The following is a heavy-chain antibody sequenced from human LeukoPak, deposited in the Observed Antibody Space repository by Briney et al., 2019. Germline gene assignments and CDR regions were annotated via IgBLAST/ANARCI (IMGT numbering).Heavy chain of an antibody. CDR3: ARRGEKVDTAYNWFDP. CDR1: GFTFSSYS. J-gene: IGHJ5*02. V-gene: IGHV3-21*01. D-gene: IGHD5-18*01. Sequence: GGSLRHSCAASGFTFSSYSMNWVRQAPGKGLEWVSSISSTSSYIYYADSVKGRFTISRDNAKNSLYLQMNSLRAEDTAVYYCARRGEKVDTAYNWFDPWGQGTLVTVSS. CDR2: ISSTSSYI.